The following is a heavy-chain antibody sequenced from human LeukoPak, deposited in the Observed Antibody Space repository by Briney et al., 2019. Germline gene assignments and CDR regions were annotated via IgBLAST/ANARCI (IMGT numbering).Heavy chain of an antibody. J-gene: IGHJ6*02. D-gene: IGHD4-17*01. CDR1: GGSISSGGYY. V-gene: IGHV4-39*07. CDR2: INHSGST. Sequence: SETLSLTCTVSGGSISSGGYYWSWIRQHPGKGLEWIGEINHSGSTNYNPSLKSRVTISVDTSKNQFSLKLSSVTAADTAVYYCARGPPTVTYYYYYGMDVWGQGTTVTVSS. CDR3: ARGPPTVTYYYYYGMDV.